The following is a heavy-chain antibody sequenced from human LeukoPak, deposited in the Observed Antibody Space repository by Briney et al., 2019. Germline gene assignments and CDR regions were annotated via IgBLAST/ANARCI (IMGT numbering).Heavy chain of an antibody. CDR1: GFPFSGYA. CDR3: AKVASYSRAGRGGYYDY. V-gene: IGHV3-23*01. D-gene: IGHD1-1*01. J-gene: IGHJ4*02. Sequence: GGSLRLSCVASGFPFSGYAMNWVRRAPGKGLEWVSDISGSGGSTNYADSVRGRFTVSRDNSKDTLYLQMNSLRAEDAALYYCAKVASYSRAGRGGYYDYWGQGTLVSVSS. CDR2: ISGSGGST.